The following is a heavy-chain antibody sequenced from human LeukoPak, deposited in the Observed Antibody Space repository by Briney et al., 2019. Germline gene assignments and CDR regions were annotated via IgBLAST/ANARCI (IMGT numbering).Heavy chain of an antibody. V-gene: IGHV4-39*07. Sequence: PSETLSLTCTVSGGSISSSSYYWGWIRQPPGKGLEWIGSIYYSGSTYYNPSLKSRVTISVDTSKNQFSLKLSSVTAADTAVYYCARGGGSGSSFHWGQGTLVTVSS. CDR2: IYYSGST. CDR3: ARGGGSGSSFH. CDR1: GGSISSSSYY. D-gene: IGHD3-10*01. J-gene: IGHJ4*02.